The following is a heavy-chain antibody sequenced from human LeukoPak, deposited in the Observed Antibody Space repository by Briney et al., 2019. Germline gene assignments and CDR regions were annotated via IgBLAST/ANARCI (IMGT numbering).Heavy chain of an antibody. D-gene: IGHD5-12*01. J-gene: IGHJ4*02. CDR3: ARDQEGIGYDDFDY. V-gene: IGHV3-21*04. Sequence: PGGSLRLSCAASGFTFSSYTMNWVRQAPGKGLEWVSSIISSGSYIYYADSVKGRFTISRDNAKNSLYLQMNSLRAEDTAVYYCARDQEGIGYDDFDYWGQGTLVTVSS. CDR2: IISSGSYI. CDR1: GFTFSSYT.